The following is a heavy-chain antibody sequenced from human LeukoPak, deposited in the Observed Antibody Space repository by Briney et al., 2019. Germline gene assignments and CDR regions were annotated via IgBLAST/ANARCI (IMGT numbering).Heavy chain of an antibody. CDR3: ARHKYYYGSGRGFDY. D-gene: IGHD3-10*01. CDR1: GGSISSYY. J-gene: IGHJ4*02. Sequence: PSETLSLTCTVSGGSISSYYWSWIRQPPGKGLEWIGYIYYSGSTNYNPSPKSRVTISVDTSKNQFSLKLSSVTAADTAVYYCARHKYYYGSGRGFDYWGQGTLVTVSS. CDR2: IYYSGST. V-gene: IGHV4-59*01.